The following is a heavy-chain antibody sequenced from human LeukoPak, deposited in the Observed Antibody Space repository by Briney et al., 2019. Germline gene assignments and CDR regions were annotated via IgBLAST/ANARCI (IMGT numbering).Heavy chain of an antibody. CDR3: ARYGGGYYYIIDY. J-gene: IGHJ4*02. Sequence: GGSLRLSCAASGFTFSDYYMSWIRQAPGKGLEWVSYISSSSSYTNYADSVKGRFTISRDNAKNSLYLQMNSLRAEDTAVCYCARYGGGYYYIIDYWGQGTLVTVSS. V-gene: IGHV3-11*06. CDR1: GFTFSDYY. CDR2: ISSSSSYT. D-gene: IGHD3-22*01.